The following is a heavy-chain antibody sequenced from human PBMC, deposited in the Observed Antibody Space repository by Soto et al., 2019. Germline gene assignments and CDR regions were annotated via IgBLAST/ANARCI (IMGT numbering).Heavy chain of an antibody. CDR2: MYYTGNK. Sequence: ETLSLTCPVSGGSIRSSTYYWDWIRQPPGKGLEWIGAMYYTGNKNYNPSLESRVAMSVDTSKNQFSLKLSSVTPTDTAVYYCARRSSSSLGSLFDPWGRGILVTVYS. CDR1: GGSIRSSTYY. J-gene: IGHJ5*02. V-gene: IGHV4-39*01. CDR3: ARRSSSSLGSLFDP. D-gene: IGHD6-6*01.